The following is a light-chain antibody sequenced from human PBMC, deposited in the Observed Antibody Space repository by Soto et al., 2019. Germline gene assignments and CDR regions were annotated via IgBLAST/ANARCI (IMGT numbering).Light chain of an antibody. CDR3: QQYGSSWT. CDR1: QSVSSSY. J-gene: IGKJ1*01. Sequence: ENVLTQSPGTLSLTPGERATLSCRASQSVSSSYLAWYQQKPGQAPRLLIFGASSRATVIPDRFSGSGSGTDFTLTICRLEPEDFAVYYCQQYGSSWTFGQGTKVDIK. CDR2: GAS. V-gene: IGKV3-20*01.